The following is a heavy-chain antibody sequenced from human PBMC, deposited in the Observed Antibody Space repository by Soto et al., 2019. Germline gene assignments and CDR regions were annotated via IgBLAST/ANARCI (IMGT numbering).Heavy chain of an antibody. CDR1: GGSFSGYY. D-gene: IGHD1-26*01. J-gene: IGHJ3*02. Sequence: SQTLSLTCAVYGGSFSGYYWSWIRQPPGKGLEWIGEINHSGSTNYNPSLKSRVTISVDTSKNQFSLKLSSVTAADTAVYYCARGVPDSGSYVGAFDIWGQGTMVTVSS. CDR2: INHSGST. V-gene: IGHV4-34*01. CDR3: ARGVPDSGSYVGAFDI.